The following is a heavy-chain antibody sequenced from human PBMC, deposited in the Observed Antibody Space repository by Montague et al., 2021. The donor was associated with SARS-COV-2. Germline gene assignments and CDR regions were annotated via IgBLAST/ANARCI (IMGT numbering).Heavy chain of an antibody. CDR1: GFTFSSYG. Sequence: SLRLSCAASGFTFSSYGMFWVRQTPGKGLEWVSAISGGGDMTYYADSVKGRFTISRDNSKNTLYLQMNTLRAEDTAVYLCAKKTIAVPGSPHFDSWGQGTLVTVSS. J-gene: IGHJ4*02. CDR3: AKKTIAVPGSPHFDS. V-gene: IGHV3-23*01. D-gene: IGHD6-19*01. CDR2: ISGGGDMT.